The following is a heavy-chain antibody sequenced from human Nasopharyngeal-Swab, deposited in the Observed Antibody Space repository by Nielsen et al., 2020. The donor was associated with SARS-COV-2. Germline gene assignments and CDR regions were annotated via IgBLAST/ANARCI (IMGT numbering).Heavy chain of an antibody. CDR1: GFTFSSYA. CDR2: ISYDGSNK. D-gene: IGHD5/OR15-5a*01. V-gene: IGHV3-30*04. Sequence: GESLKISCAASGFTFSSYAMHWVRQAPGKGLEWMAVISYDGSNKYYADSVKGRFTISRDNSKNTLYLQMNSLRAEDTAVYYCARDGPSTYYYYGMDVWGQGTTVTVSS. J-gene: IGHJ6*02. CDR3: ARDGPSTYYYYGMDV.